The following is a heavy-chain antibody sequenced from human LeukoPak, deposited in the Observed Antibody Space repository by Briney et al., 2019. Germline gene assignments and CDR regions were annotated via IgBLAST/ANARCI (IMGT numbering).Heavy chain of an antibody. CDR1: GYTFTSYY. D-gene: IGHD6-13*01. CDR3: AREGSSSWYDPDAFDI. CDR2: INPSGGST. J-gene: IGHJ3*02. Sequence: GASVKVFCKASGYTFTSYYMHWVRQAPGQGLEWMGIINPSGGSTSYAQKFQGRVTMTRDTSTSTVYMELSSLRSEDTAVYYCAREGSSSWYDPDAFDIWGQGTMVTVSS. V-gene: IGHV1-46*01.